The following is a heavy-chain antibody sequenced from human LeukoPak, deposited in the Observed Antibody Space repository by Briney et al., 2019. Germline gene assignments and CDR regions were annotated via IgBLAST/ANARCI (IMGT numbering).Heavy chain of an antibody. V-gene: IGHV4-4*07. CDR3: ARIYSRGWSLDY. CDR2: MYTSGST. Sequence: SETLSLTCTVSGGSVSSYYWTWIRQSAGKGLEWIGRMYTSGSTKYSPSFESRVTMSGDASKNQFSLRLNSVTAADTAIYYCARIYSRGWSLDYWGPGTLVTVSS. J-gene: IGHJ4*02. CDR1: GGSVSSYY. D-gene: IGHD6-19*01.